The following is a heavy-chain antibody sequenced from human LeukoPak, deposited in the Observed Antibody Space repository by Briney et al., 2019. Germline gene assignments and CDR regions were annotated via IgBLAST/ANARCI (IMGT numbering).Heavy chain of an antibody. D-gene: IGHD3-10*01. J-gene: IGHJ4*02. Sequence: SEILSLTCTVSGGSISSYYWSWIRQPPGKALEWIGYIYASGSTNYNPSLRSRVTISVDTSKNQFSLKLSSVTAADTAVYYCARLGQLVSGTHHFVFWGQGSLVTVSS. CDR2: IYASGST. V-gene: IGHV4-4*09. CDR1: GGSISSYY. CDR3: ARLGQLVSGTHHFVF.